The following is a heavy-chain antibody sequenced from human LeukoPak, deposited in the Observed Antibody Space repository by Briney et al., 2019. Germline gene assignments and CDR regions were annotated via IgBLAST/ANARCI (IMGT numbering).Heavy chain of an antibody. Sequence: SETLSLTCTVSGGSISGYYWSWIRQPAGKGLEWIGRIYTSGSTNYNPSLKSRVTMSVDTSKNQFSLKLSSVTAADTAVYYCARAGGAITMVRGYDAFDIWGQGTMVTVSS. CDR2: IYTSGST. V-gene: IGHV4-4*07. D-gene: IGHD3-10*01. CDR3: ARAGGAITMVRGYDAFDI. J-gene: IGHJ3*02. CDR1: GGSISGYY.